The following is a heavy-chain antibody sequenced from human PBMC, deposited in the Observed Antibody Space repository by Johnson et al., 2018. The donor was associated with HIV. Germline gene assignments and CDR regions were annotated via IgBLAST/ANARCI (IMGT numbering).Heavy chain of an antibody. D-gene: IGHD1-26*01. CDR2: IGYDGSNK. V-gene: IGHV3-30*02. CDR1: GFTFSTHG. Sequence: QVQLVESGGGVVQPGRSLRLSCRTFGFTFSTHGMNWVRQAPGRGLEWVAFIGYDGSNKYYADSVKGRFTISRDNAKNSLYLQMNSLRAEDTALYYCAKVHSGQLVGYAVDIWGQGTMVTVSS. J-gene: IGHJ3*02. CDR3: AKVHSGQLVGYAVDI.